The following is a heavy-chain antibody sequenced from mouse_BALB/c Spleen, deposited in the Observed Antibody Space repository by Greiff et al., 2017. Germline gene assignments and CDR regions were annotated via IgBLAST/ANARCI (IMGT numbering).Heavy chain of an antibody. CDR3: AGGKWFPAWFAY. Sequence: VQLQQSGAELMKPGASVKISCKATGYTFSSYWIEWVKQRPGHGLEWIGEILPGSGSTNYNEKFKGKATFTADTSSNTAYMQLSSLTSEDSAVYYCAGGKWFPAWFAYWGQGTLVTVSA. J-gene: IGHJ3*01. D-gene: IGHD2-2*01. V-gene: IGHV1-9*01. CDR1: GYTFSSYW. CDR2: ILPGSGST.